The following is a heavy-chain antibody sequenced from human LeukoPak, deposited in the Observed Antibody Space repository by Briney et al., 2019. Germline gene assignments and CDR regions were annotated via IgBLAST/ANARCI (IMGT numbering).Heavy chain of an antibody. CDR1: GFTFSSYS. D-gene: IGHD2-15*01. CDR2: ISGSSTTI. V-gene: IGHV3-48*01. Sequence: PGESLRLSCAASGFTFSSYSMNWVRQAPGKGLEWVSYISGSSTTIKYPNSVKGRFTISRDNSKNTLYLQMNSLRAEDTAVYYCARDFCSGGSCYPDAFDIWGQGTMVTVSS. CDR3: ARDFCSGGSCYPDAFDI. J-gene: IGHJ3*02.